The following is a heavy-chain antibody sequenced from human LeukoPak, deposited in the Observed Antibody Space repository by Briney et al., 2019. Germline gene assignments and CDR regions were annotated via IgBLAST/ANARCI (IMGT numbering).Heavy chain of an antibody. CDR1: GGSISSSSYY. V-gene: IGHV4-39*07. CDR3: ARGTMVAAPTIDY. D-gene: IGHD6-6*01. CDR2: IYYSGST. Sequence: SETLSLTCTVSGGSISSSSYYWGWIRQPPGKGLEWIGSIYYSGSTYYNPSLKSRVTISVDTSKNQFSLKLSSVTAADTAVYYCARGTMVAAPTIDYWGQGTLVTVSS. J-gene: IGHJ4*02.